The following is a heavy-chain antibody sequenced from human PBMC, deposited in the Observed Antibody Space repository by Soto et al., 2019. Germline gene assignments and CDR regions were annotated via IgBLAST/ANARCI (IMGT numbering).Heavy chain of an antibody. CDR3: ARERYQVISDGMDV. CDR1: GYTXTGYY. Sequence: SXKVSFKASGYTXTGYYVNWVREAPGQGLEWMGWINPETGGTSYEQKFQGRVTLSRDTSINTAYLELSRLRFDDAAAYFCARERYQVISDGMDVWGQGTTHTVS. D-gene: IGHD2-2*01. CDR2: INPETGGT. J-gene: IGHJ6*02. V-gene: IGHV1-2*02.